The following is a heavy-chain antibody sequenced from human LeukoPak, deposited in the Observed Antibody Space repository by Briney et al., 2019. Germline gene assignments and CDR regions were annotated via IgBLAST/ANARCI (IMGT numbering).Heavy chain of an antibody. CDR3: ARDYKDCSSTPCYYGMDV. CDR2: IIPIFGTA. D-gene: IGHD2-2*01. Sequence: ASVKVSCKASGGTFSSYAISWVRQAPGQGLEWMGGIIPIFGTANYAQKFQGRVTITADESTSTAYMELSSLRSEDTAVYYCARDYKDCSSTPCYYGMDVWGQGTTVTVSS. V-gene: IGHV1-69*13. J-gene: IGHJ6*02. CDR1: GGTFSSYA.